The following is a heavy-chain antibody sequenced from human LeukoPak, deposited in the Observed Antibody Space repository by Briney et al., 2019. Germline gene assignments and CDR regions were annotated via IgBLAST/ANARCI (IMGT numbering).Heavy chain of an antibody. J-gene: IGHJ4*02. CDR3: ARDRLAAAGGHDY. CDR2: IKQDGSDK. Sequence: PGGSLRLSCAASGFSFSNSWMHWVRQAPGKGLEWVANIKQDGSDKYYVDSVKGRFTISRDNAKNSLYLQMNSLRAEDTAVYYCARDRLAAAGGHDYWGQGTLVTVSS. V-gene: IGHV3-7*01. D-gene: IGHD6-13*01. CDR1: GFSFSNSW.